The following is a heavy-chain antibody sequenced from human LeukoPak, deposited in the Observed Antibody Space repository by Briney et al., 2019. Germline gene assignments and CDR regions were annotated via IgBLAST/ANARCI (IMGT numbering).Heavy chain of an antibody. V-gene: IGHV3-9*01. CDR3: TRVTNWRTGFDY. Sequence: PGGSLGLSCAASGFTFGAYGMYWVRQAPGKGLEWVSGITWNSDDMAYADSVEGRFTISRDNAKSCLYLQMNSLRVEDTALYFCTRVTNWRTGFDYWGQGTLVTVSS. J-gene: IGHJ4*02. D-gene: IGHD1-20*01. CDR2: ITWNSDDM. CDR1: GFTFGAYG.